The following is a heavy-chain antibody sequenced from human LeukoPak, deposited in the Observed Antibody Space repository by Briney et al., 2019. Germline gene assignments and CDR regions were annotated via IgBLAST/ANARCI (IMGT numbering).Heavy chain of an antibody. D-gene: IGHD6-19*01. Sequence: PSETLSLTCIVSGGSISSYYWSWIRQPPGKGLEWIGYIYYSGSTNYNPSLKSRVTISVDTSKNQFSLKLSSVTAADTAVYYCARLSSGWYPDYWGQGTLVTVSS. CDR3: ARLSSGWYPDY. CDR1: GGSISSYY. CDR2: IYYSGST. J-gene: IGHJ4*02. V-gene: IGHV4-59*08.